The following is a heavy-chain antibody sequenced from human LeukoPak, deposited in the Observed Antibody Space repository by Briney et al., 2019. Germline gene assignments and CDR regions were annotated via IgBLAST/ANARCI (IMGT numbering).Heavy chain of an antibody. CDR2: ISGSGGST. Sequence: GGSLRLSCAASGFTFSSYAMSWVRQAPGKGLEWVSAISGSGGSTYYADSVKGRFTISRDNAKNSLYLQMNSLRAEDTAVYYCARGWNYYDSSGHRRPFDYWGQGTLVTVSS. J-gene: IGHJ4*02. CDR1: GFTFSSYA. CDR3: ARGWNYYDSSGHRRPFDY. D-gene: IGHD3-22*01. V-gene: IGHV3-23*01.